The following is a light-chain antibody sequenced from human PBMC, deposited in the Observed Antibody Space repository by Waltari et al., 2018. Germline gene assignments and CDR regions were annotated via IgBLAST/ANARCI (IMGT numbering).Light chain of an antibody. V-gene: IGKV3-11*01. J-gene: IGKJ4*01. Sequence: ATLSCRASQSVSYYVAWYQQKPGQAPRLLIYDASNRATGIPARFSGSGSGTDFTLTISSLEPEDFAVYYCQQRTNWPLTFGGGTKVEI. CDR2: DAS. CDR3: QQRTNWPLT. CDR1: QSVSYY.